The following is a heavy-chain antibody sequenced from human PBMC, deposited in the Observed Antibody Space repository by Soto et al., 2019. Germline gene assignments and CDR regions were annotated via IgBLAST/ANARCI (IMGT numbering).Heavy chain of an antibody. D-gene: IGHD3-3*01. J-gene: IGHJ4*02. CDR3: ARGVHILDLMYKAPYYFDY. CDR2: INHSGST. CDR1: GGSFSGYY. V-gene: IGHV4-34*01. Sequence: QVQLQQWGAGLLKPSETLSLTCAVYGGSFSGYYWSWIRQPPGKGLEWIGEINHSGSTNYNPSLKSRVTISVDTSKNQFSLKLSSVTAPDTAVYYCARGVHILDLMYKAPYYFDYWGQGTLVTVSS.